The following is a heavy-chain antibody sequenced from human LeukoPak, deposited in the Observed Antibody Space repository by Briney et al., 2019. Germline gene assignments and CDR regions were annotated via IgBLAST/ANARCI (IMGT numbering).Heavy chain of an antibody. CDR1: GFTFSSYS. D-gene: IGHD1-20*01. CDR3: AREARYNWNHDAFDI. V-gene: IGHV3-21*01. CDR2: ISSSSSYI. J-gene: IGHJ3*02. Sequence: PGGSLRLSCAASGFTFSSYSMNWVRQAPGKGLEWVSSISSSSSYIYYADSVKGRFTISRDNAKNSLYLQMNSLRAEDTAVYYCAREARYNWNHDAFDIWGQGKMVTVSS.